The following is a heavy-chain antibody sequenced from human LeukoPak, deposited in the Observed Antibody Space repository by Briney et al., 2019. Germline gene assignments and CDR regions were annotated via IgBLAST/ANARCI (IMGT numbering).Heavy chain of an antibody. J-gene: IGHJ4*02. CDR1: GYTFTGYY. Sequence: KPGASVKVSCKASGYTFTGYYMHWVRQAPGQGLEWMGWINPNSGGTNYAQKFQGRVTMTRDTSISTAYMELSRLRSDDTAIYYCARDPSTSYYLDYWDQGILVTVSS. CDR3: ARDPSTSYYLDY. V-gene: IGHV1-2*02. CDR2: INPNSGGT.